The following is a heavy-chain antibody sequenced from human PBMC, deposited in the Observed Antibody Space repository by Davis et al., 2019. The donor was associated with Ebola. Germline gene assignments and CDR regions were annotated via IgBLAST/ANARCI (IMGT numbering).Heavy chain of an antibody. Sequence: GGSLRLSCAASGFTFGNYVMSWVRQVPGKGLEWVSGISASGGTTYDAASVKGRFTISRDNSNSTLYLQMNSLRAEDTAIYYCAKELYYYGMDVWGKGTTVTVSS. CDR1: GFTFGNYV. V-gene: IGHV3-23*01. CDR3: AKELYYYGMDV. CDR2: ISASGGTT. J-gene: IGHJ6*04.